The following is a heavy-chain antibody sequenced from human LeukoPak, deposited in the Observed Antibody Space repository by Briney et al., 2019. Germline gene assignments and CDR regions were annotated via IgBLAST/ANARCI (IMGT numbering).Heavy chain of an antibody. CDR2: ISSSGSTI. Sequence: TGGSLRLSCAASGFTFSDYYMSWIRQAPGKGLEWVSYISSSGSTIYYADSVKGRFTISRDNAKNSLYLQTNSLRAEDTAVYYWAKTQFSLKAAAGPDYDYDNLDVWVKGTTVTDYS. J-gene: IGHJ6*03. V-gene: IGHV3-11*04. D-gene: IGHD6-13*01. CDR3: AKTQFSLKAAAGPDYDYDNLDV. CDR1: GFTFSDYY.